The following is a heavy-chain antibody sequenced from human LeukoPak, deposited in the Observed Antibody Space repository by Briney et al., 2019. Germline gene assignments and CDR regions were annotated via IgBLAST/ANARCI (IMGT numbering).Heavy chain of an antibody. CDR3: ARDLPYYDSSGYDHRRWFDP. Sequence: ASVKVSCKASGGTFSSYAISWVRQAPGQELKWMGRIIPIFGTANYAQKFQGRVTITTDESTSTAYMELSSLRSEDTAVYYCARDLPYYDSSGYDHRRWFDPWGQGTLVTVSS. CDR2: IIPIFGTA. D-gene: IGHD3-22*01. CDR1: GGTFSSYA. J-gene: IGHJ5*02. V-gene: IGHV1-69*05.